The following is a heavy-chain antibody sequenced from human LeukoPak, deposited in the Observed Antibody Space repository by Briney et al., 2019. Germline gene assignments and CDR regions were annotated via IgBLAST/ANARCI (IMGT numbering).Heavy chain of an antibody. CDR3: ATVPSPTGSMTYYFDY. Sequence: ASVKVSCKVSGYTLTELSMHWVRQAPGKGLEWMGGFDPEDGETIYAQKFQGRVTMTEDTSTDTAYMELSSLRSEDTAVYYCATVPSPTGSMTYYFDYWAQGTLVTVSS. V-gene: IGHV1-24*01. CDR1: GYTLTELS. J-gene: IGHJ4*02. D-gene: IGHD3-9*01. CDR2: FDPEDGET.